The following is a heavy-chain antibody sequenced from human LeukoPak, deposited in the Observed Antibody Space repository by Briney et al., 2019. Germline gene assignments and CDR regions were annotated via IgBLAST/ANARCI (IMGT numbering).Heavy chain of an antibody. J-gene: IGHJ1*01. CDR1: GFTFSSYA. V-gene: IGHV3-23*01. CDR2: ISGSGGGT. CDR3: AYDSSGWYEYFQH. D-gene: IGHD6-19*01. Sequence: GGSLRLSCAASGFTFSSYAMSWVRQAPGKGLEWVSGISGSGGGTYYADSVKGRFTISRDNSKNTLYLQMNSLRAEDTAVYYRAYDSSGWYEYFQHWGQGTLVTVSS.